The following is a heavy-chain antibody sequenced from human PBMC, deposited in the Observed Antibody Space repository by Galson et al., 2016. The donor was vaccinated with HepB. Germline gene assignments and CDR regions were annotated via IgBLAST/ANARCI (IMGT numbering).Heavy chain of an antibody. CDR1: GYTFTNYY. CDR2: INPTAGST. Sequence: SVKVSCKASGYTFTNYYVHWVRQAPGQGLEWMGLINPTAGSTTYAQNFQGRVTMTRDTSTSTVYMELTSLRSEDTAVYYCARDTPSQIFGVFIGNYCFYGMDVLGQGTTVTVSS. CDR3: ARDTPSQIFGVFIGNYCFYGMDV. J-gene: IGHJ6*02. D-gene: IGHD3-3*01. V-gene: IGHV1-46*01.